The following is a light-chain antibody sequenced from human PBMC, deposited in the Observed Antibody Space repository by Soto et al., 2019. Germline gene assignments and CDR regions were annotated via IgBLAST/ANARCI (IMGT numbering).Light chain of an antibody. V-gene: IGKV3-15*01. CDR2: GAS. J-gene: IGKJ2*01. CDR1: QSINSE. CDR3: QQGHNWPLT. Sequence: EIVMTQSPATLSLSPGERAALSCRASQSINSELVWYQQKPGQPPRLLIYGASTRATGVPARFTGSESGSEFTLTIRGLQSEDFAVYYCQQGHNWPLTFCQGTRLEI.